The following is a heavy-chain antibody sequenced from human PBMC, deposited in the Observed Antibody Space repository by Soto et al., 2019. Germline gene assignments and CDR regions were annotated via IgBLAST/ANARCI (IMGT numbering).Heavy chain of an antibody. CDR3: VKVLARGVGVPRFYFDS. D-gene: IGHD2-2*01. Sequence: GGSLRLSCAASGFTFSNSWMHWVRQVSGKGLEWVSRINADGTSTSYADSVKGRFTISRDNAKNALYLHVNSLRAEDTAVYYCVKVLARGVGVPRFYFDSWGQGALVTVSS. V-gene: IGHV3-74*01. J-gene: IGHJ4*02. CDR2: INADGTST. CDR1: GFTFSNSW.